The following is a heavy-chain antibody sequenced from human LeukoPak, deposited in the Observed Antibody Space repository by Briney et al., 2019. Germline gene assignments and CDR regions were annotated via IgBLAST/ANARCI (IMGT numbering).Heavy chain of an antibody. V-gene: IGHV4-59*01. D-gene: IGHD3-22*01. CDR1: GGSISSYY. Sequence: PSETLSLTCTVSGGSISSYYWSWIRQPPGKGLEWIGYIYYSGSTNYNPSLKSRVTISVDTSKNQFSLKLSSVTAADTAVYYCARADSSGFGAFDIWGQGTMVTVS. CDR2: IYYSGST. J-gene: IGHJ3*02. CDR3: ARADSSGFGAFDI.